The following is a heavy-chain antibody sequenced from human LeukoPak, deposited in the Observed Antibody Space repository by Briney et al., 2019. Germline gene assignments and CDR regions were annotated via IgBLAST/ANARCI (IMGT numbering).Heavy chain of an antibody. CDR1: GYSFTSFG. CDR3: ARVFSFGDYIWGSYRYYFDH. CDR2: ISTYNANT. Sequence: GASVKVSCKASGYSFTSFGISWVRQAPGQGLEWMGWISTYNANTNYAQKYQGRVTMTTDTSTSTAYMELRSLRSDDTAVYFCARVFSFGDYIWGSYRYYFDHWGQGTLVTVSS. J-gene: IGHJ4*02. D-gene: IGHD3-16*02. V-gene: IGHV1-18*01.